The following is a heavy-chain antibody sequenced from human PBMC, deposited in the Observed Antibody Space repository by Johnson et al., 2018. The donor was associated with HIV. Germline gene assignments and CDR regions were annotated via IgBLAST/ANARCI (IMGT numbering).Heavy chain of an antibody. D-gene: IGHD6-13*01. J-gene: IGHJ3*02. CDR2: IYSGGST. CDR3: TTDTDSSGWYRDAFDI. Sequence: VQLVESGGGLVQRGGSLRLSCVASGVTVSNNYMIWVRQAPGKGLEWVSVIYSGGSTYQADSVKGRFTISRDNSKNTLYLQMNSLKIEDTAVYYCTTDTDSSGWYRDAFDIWGQGTMVTVSS. V-gene: IGHV3-66*01. CDR1: GVTVSNNY.